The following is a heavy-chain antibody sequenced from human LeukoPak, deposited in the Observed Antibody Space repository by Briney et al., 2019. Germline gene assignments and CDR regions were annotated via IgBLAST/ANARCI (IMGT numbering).Heavy chain of an antibody. D-gene: IGHD3-22*01. CDR2: IKSDGSET. CDR3: ARGETYYYDSSGHRALDY. Sequence: GGSLRLSCAASGFTFSNYWMHWVRQAPGKGLVWVSRIKSDGSETNYADSVKGRFTISRDNAKDTLYLQMNSLRAEDTAVFYCARGETYYYDSSGHRALDYWGQGAPVTVSS. CDR1: GFTFSNYW. V-gene: IGHV3-74*01. J-gene: IGHJ4*02.